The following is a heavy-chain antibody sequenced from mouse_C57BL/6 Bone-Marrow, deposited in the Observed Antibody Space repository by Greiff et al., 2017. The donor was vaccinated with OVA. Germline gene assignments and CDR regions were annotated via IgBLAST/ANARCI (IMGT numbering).Heavy chain of an antibody. CDR1: GFTFSSYA. D-gene: IGHD1-1*01. Sequence: EVKLVESGGGLVKPGGSLKLSCAASGFTFSSYAMSWVRQTPEKRLEWVATISDGGSYTYYPDNVQGRFTISRDNAKNNLYLQMSHLKAEDTAMYYCAREGGYGSMAYWGQGTLVTVSA. J-gene: IGHJ3*01. CDR3: AREGGYGSMAY. CDR2: ISDGGSYT. V-gene: IGHV5-4*03.